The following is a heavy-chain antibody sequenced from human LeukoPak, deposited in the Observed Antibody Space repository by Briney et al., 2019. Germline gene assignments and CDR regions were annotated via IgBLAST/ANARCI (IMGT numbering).Heavy chain of an antibody. CDR3: ARAGGYCGRISCPYYFDY. J-gene: IGHJ4*02. D-gene: IGHD2-15*01. CDR2: ISSSGSTI. CDR1: GFTFSSYN. Sequence: PGGSLRLSCAASGFTFSSYNMNWVRQAPGKGLEWVSYISSSGSTIYYADSVKGRFTISRDNAKNSLYLQMNSLRAEDTAVYYCARAGGYCGRISCPYYFDYWGQGSLVAVSS. V-gene: IGHV3-48*04.